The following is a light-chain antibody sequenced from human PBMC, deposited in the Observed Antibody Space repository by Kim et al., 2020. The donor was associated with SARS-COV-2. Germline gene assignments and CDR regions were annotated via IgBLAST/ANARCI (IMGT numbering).Light chain of an antibody. J-gene: IGKJ3*01. CDR3: QQCHTVPIT. CDR2: VAS. CDR1: QDIRNY. Sequence: DIQMTQSPSFLSASVGDRVTITCQASQDIRNYLNWYQHKPGKAPKLLLYVASNLETGVPSRFSGSGSGKHFTFTISSLQPEDIATYYCQQCHTVPITFGPGTKVDIK. V-gene: IGKV1-33*01.